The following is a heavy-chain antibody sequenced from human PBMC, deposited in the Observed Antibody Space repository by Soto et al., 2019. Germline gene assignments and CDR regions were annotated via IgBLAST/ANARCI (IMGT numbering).Heavy chain of an antibody. CDR2: IYHSGST. V-gene: IGHV4-30-2*01. CDR1: GGSISSGGYS. Sequence: LSLTCAVSGGSISSGGYSWSWIRQPPGKGLEWIGYIYHSGSTYYNPSLKSRVTISVDRSKNQFSLKLSSVTAADTAVYYCARTTGLNIFDYWGQGTLVTVSS. J-gene: IGHJ4*02. D-gene: IGHD4-17*01. CDR3: ARTTGLNIFDY.